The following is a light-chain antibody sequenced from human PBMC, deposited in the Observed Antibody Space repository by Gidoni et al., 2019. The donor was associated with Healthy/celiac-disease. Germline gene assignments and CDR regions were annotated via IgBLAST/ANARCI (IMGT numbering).Light chain of an antibody. CDR1: QSISSW. CDR3: QQYNSYSWT. J-gene: IGKJ1*01. Sequence: DIQMTQSPSTLSASVGDRVTITCRGSQSISSWLAWYQQKPGKAPKLLIYDASSLESGVPSRFSGSGSGTEFTLTISSLQPDDVATYYCQQYNSYSWTFXQXTKVEIK. V-gene: IGKV1-5*01. CDR2: DAS.